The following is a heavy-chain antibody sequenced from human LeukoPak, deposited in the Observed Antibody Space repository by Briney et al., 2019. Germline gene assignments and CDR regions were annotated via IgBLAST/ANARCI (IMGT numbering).Heavy chain of an antibody. V-gene: IGHV3-48*03. CDR2: ISSRGNTI. CDR1: GFTFSSYE. Sequence: GGSLRLSCAASGFTFSSYEMNWVRQAPGKGLEWVSYISSRGNTIYYADSVKGRFTISRDNAKNSLYLQMNSLRAEDTAVYYWGREEIIMGFFDFWGRGPRVPVS. J-gene: IGHJ4*02. CDR3: GREEIIMGFFDF. D-gene: IGHD3-16*01.